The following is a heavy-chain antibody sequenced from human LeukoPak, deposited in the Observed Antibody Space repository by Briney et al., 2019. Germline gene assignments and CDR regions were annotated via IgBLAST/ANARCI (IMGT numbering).Heavy chain of an antibody. CDR1: GFTVSGTH. J-gene: IGHJ5*01. CDR3: AKDEATSGGGLAS. D-gene: IGHD3-16*01. V-gene: IGHV3-53*01. Sequence: PGGSLRLSCSASGFTVSGTHMSWARQAPGKGLEWVSAMYTGGTTYYADSVTGRFTVSRDTSRNTLFLHMNSLRAEDTAVYYCAKDEATSGGGLASWGQGTLVIVSS. CDR2: MYTGGTT.